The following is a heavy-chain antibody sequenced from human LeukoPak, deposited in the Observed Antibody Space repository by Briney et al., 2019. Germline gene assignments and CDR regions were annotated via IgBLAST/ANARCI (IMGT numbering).Heavy chain of an antibody. CDR3: ARVQDIVVVPDY. D-gene: IGHD2-2*01. V-gene: IGHV1-2*02. Sequence: GASVKVSCKASGYTFIGYYMHWVRQAPGQGLEWMGWINPNSGGTNYAQKFQGRVTMTRDTSISTAYMELSRLRSDDTPVYYCARVQDIVVVPDYWGQGTMVTVSS. J-gene: IGHJ4*02. CDR2: INPNSGGT. CDR1: GYTFIGYY.